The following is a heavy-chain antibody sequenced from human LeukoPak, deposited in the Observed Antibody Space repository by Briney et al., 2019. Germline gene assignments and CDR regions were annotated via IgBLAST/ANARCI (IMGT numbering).Heavy chain of an antibody. D-gene: IGHD6-19*01. V-gene: IGHV4-39*07. CDR3: ARDRGEWLTRLGYWYFDL. CDR2: IYYSGST. Sequence: SETLSLTCTVSGGSISSSSYYWGWIRQPPGKGLEWIGSIYYSGSTYYNPSLKSRVTISVDTPKNQFSLKLSSVTAADTAVYYCARDRGEWLTRLGYWYFDLWGRGTLVTVSS. CDR1: GGSISSSSYY. J-gene: IGHJ2*01.